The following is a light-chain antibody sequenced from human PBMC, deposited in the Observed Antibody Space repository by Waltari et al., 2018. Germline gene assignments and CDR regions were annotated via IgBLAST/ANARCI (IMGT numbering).Light chain of an antibody. V-gene: IGLV2-23*01. CDR2: EAT. CDR3: CSYADSNTWV. CDR1: SSAFGNYNL. Sequence: QSALTQPASVSGSPGQSLTISCTGTSSAFGNYNLVSWYQRHPGKPPKLIIYEATKRPSDISNHFSASKSGNTASLTISGLQAEDEADYFCCSYADSNTWVFGGGTRLTVL. J-gene: IGLJ3*02.